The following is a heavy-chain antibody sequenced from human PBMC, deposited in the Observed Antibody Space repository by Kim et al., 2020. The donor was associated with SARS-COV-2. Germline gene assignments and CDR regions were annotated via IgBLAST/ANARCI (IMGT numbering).Heavy chain of an antibody. Sequence: STSYNPSLKSRVTIYVDTSKNQFSLKLSSVTAADTAVYYCATLLPDAFDIWGQGTMVTVSS. CDR2: ST. CDR3: ATLLPDAFDI. J-gene: IGHJ3*02. V-gene: IGHV4-39*01. D-gene: IGHD3-10*01.